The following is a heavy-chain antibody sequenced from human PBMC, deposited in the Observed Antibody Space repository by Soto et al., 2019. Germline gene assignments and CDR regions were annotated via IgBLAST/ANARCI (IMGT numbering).Heavy chain of an antibody. CDR2: ISYDGSNK. D-gene: IGHD5-18*01. V-gene: IGHV3-30*18. J-gene: IGHJ4*02. CDR1: VFTFSSYG. Sequence: GGSLRLSCAASVFTFSSYGMHWVRQAPGKGLEWVAVISYDGSNKYYADSVKGRFTISRDNSKNTLYLQMNSLRAEDTAVYYCAKVDTAMVGIDYWGQGTLVTVS. CDR3: AKVDTAMVGIDY.